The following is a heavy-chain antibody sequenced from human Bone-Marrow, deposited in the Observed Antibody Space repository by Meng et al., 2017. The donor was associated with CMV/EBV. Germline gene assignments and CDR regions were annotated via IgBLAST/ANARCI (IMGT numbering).Heavy chain of an antibody. V-gene: IGHV3-48*04. CDR2: ISSSSSTI. CDR3: ASFSS. Sequence: GESLKISCAASGFTFSSYSMNWVRQAPGKGLEWVSYISSSSSTIYYADSVKGRFTISRDNAKNSLYLQMNSLRAEDTAEYYCASFSSWGQGTLVTVSS. CDR1: GFTFSSYS. J-gene: IGHJ4*02. D-gene: IGHD3-3*02.